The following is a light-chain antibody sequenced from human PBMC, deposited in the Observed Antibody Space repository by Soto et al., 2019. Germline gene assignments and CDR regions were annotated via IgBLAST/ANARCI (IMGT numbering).Light chain of an antibody. CDR3: QYYGSSPKT. CDR2: GAS. V-gene: IGKV3-20*01. CDR1: QSVNSAY. Sequence: EIVLTQSPGTLSLSPGERATLSCRASQSVNSAYLAWYQQKPGQAPRLLIYGASSRATGIPDRFSGSASGTDFTLSISRLDPEDVAVYYCQYYGSSPKTFGQGTKVEIK. J-gene: IGKJ1*01.